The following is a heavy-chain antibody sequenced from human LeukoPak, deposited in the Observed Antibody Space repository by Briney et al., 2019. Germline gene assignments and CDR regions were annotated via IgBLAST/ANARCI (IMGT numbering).Heavy chain of an antibody. V-gene: IGHV4-59*01. CDR2: IYYSGST. Sequence: PSETLSLTCTVSGGSISSYDWSWIRQPPGKGLEWIGYIYYSGSTNYNPSLKSRVTISVDTSKNQFSLKLSSVTAADTAVYYCARDGNNCSSTSCYSPFYYYYYMDVWGKGTTVTVSS. J-gene: IGHJ6*03. D-gene: IGHD2-2*02. CDR3: ARDGNNCSSTSCYSPFYYYYYMDV. CDR1: GGSISSYD.